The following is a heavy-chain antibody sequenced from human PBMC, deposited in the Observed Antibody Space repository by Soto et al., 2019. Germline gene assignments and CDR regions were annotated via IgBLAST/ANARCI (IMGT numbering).Heavy chain of an antibody. CDR1: GGSISSYD. CDR2: IYYSGST. CDR3: ARDLYYGTGTGMDV. V-gene: IGHV4-59*01. J-gene: IGHJ6*02. Sequence: SETLSLTCTVSGGSISSYDWSWIRQPPGKGLEWIGYIYYSGSTNYNPSLKSRVTVSVDTSKNQFSLKLSSVTAADTAVYYCARDLYYGTGTGMDVWGQGTTVTVSS. D-gene: IGHD3-10*01.